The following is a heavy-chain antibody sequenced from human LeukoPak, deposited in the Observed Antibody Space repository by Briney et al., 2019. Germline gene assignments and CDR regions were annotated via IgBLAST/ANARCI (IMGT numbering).Heavy chain of an antibody. CDR3: AREGPGGYPFDY. J-gene: IGHJ4*02. D-gene: IGHD3-10*01. CDR2: IYYSGST. CDR1: GGSISSSSYY. V-gene: IGHV4-39*07. Sequence: SETLSLTCTVSGGSISSSSYYWGWIRQPPGKGLEWIGSIYYSGSTYYNPSLKSRVTISVDTSKNQFSLKLSSVTAADTAVYYCAREGPGGYPFDYWGQGTLLTVSS.